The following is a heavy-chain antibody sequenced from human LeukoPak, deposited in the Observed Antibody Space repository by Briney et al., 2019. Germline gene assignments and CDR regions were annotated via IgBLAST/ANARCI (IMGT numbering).Heavy chain of an antibody. D-gene: IGHD1-1*01. CDR1: GFTFASYS. V-gene: IGHV3-21*01. Sequence: GGSLRLSCATSGFTFASYSMNWVRQAPGKGLEWVSSISGDSTYIYNAGSVKGRFTISRDNAQASLYLQMISLRADDTAVYYCARVSGRLERQSDLDYWGQGTLVIVSS. CDR3: ARVSGRLERQSDLDY. J-gene: IGHJ4*02. CDR2: ISGDSTYI.